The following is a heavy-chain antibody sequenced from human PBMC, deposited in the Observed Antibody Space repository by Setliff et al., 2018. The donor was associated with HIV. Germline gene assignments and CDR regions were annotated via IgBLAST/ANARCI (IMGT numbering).Heavy chain of an antibody. J-gene: IGHJ4*02. V-gene: IGHV4-4*02. D-gene: IGHD3-22*01. CDR2: IFHSGNT. CDR1: GGSISSSNW. CDR3: ARVYDSTGYYFDF. Sequence: SETLSLTCAVSGGSISSSNWWSWVRQSPGKGLEWIGEIFHSGNTNYNPSLRSRVTISIDKSKKQFSLKVTSVTAADTAVYYCARVYDSTGYYFDFWGQGTLVTVS.